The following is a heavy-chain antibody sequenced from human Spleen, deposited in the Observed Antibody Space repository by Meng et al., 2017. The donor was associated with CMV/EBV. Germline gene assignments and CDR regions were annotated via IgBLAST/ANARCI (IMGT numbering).Heavy chain of an antibody. Sequence: GSLRLSCTVSGGSISRSIYYWGWIRQPPGKGLEWIGSIYYSGSTYYNPSLKSRVTISVDTSKNQFSLKLSSVTAADTAMYYCARVEEGYCSSTSCYPFDYWGQGTLVTVSS. D-gene: IGHD2-2*01. J-gene: IGHJ4*02. CDR1: GGSISRSIYY. V-gene: IGHV4-39*07. CDR3: ARVEEGYCSSTSCYPFDY. CDR2: IYYSGST.